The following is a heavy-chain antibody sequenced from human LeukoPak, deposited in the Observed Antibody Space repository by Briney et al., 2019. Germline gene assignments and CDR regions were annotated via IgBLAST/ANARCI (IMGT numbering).Heavy chain of an antibody. CDR2: IYSGGST. CDR3: ARDRVCGGDCYNNWFDP. CDR1: GFTLRSYS. Sequence: GGSLRLSCAASGFTLRSYSMNWVRQAPGKGLEWVSVIYSGGSTYYADSVKGRFTISRDNSKNTLYLQMNSLRAEDTAVYYCARDRVCGGDCYNNWFDPWGQGTLVTVSS. J-gene: IGHJ5*02. V-gene: IGHV3-66*01. D-gene: IGHD2-21*02.